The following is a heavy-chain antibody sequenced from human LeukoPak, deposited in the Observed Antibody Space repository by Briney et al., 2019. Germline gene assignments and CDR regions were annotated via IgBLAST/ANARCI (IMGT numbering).Heavy chain of an antibody. CDR2: IRNDGNNK. J-gene: IGHJ4*02. D-gene: IGHD6-13*01. V-gene: IGHV3-30*02. CDR3: AKDLRIAADY. CDR1: GFTFSSYG. Sequence: GGSLRLSCAASGFTFSSYGMHWVRQAPGKGLEWVAFIRNDGNNKYYADSVKGRFTISRDNSKNTLYLQMNSLRAEDTAVYYCAKDLRIAADYWGQGTLVTVSS.